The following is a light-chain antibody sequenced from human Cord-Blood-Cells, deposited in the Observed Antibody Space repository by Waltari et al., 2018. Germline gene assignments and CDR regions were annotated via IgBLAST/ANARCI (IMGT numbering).Light chain of an antibody. Sequence: QSALTQPASVSGSPGQSITIPCTGTSSDVGGYNYVSWYQQHPGKAPKHMIYDVSNRPSGVSSRFSGSNSGNTASLASSGLQAEDEADYYCSSYTSSSTLYVFGTGTKVTVL. CDR1: SSDVGGYNY. V-gene: IGLV2-14*03. CDR3: SSYTSSSTLYV. CDR2: DVS. J-gene: IGLJ1*01.